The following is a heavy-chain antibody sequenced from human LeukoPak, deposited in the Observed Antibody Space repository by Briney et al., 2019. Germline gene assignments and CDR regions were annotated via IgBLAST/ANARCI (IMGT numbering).Heavy chain of an antibody. V-gene: IGHV3-53*01. CDR2: MYSGGTT. CDR1: GFIVSNSY. CDR3: ARDYYGSGSGHFYFMDV. D-gene: IGHD3-10*01. J-gene: IGHJ6*03. Sequence: GGSLRLSCAASGFIVSNSYISWVRQAPGKGLEWVSVMYSGGTTYYADSVKGRFTISRDSFENTLSLQMNTLRAEDTAVYYCARDYYGSGSGHFYFMDVWGIGTTVTVSS.